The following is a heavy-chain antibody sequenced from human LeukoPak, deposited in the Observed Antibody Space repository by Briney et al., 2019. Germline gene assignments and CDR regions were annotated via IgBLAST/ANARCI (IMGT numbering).Heavy chain of an antibody. D-gene: IGHD4-23*01. CDR2: ISWNSGSI. J-gene: IGHJ4*02. Sequence: GGSLRLSCAASGFTFDDYAMHWVRQAPGKGLEWVSGISWNSGSIGYADSVKGRFTISRDNAKNSLYLQMNSLRAEDTALYYCAKDRDGGNSGLFDYWGQGTLVTVSS. V-gene: IGHV3-9*01. CDR3: AKDRDGGNSGLFDY. CDR1: GFTFDDYA.